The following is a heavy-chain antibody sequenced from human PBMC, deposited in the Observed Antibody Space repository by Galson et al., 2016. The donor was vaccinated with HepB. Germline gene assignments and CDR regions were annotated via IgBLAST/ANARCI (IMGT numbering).Heavy chain of an antibody. V-gene: IGHV3-21*01. CDR1: GFTFSSHT. CDR3: VRELSAMVSTLYY. J-gene: IGHJ4*02. Sequence: SLRLSCAASGFTFSSHTMNWVRQAPGKGLEWVASITSSSNYINYADSVRGRFTLSRDNAKKSMYLQMNSLRAEDTAVYFCVRELSAMVSTLYYWGQGALVTVSS. CDR2: ITSSSNYI. D-gene: IGHD5-18*01.